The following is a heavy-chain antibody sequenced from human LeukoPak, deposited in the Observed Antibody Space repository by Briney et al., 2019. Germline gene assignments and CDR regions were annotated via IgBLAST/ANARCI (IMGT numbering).Heavy chain of an antibody. Sequence: GGSLRLSCAASGFTFSSYWMSWVRQAPGKGLEWVANIKQDGSEKYYVDSVKGRFTISRDNAKNSLYLQMNSLRAEDTAVYYCARDWGGYAAAFDIWGQGTKVTVSS. CDR1: GFTFSSYW. CDR3: ARDWGGYAAAFDI. D-gene: IGHD3-16*01. J-gene: IGHJ3*02. V-gene: IGHV3-7*01. CDR2: IKQDGSEK.